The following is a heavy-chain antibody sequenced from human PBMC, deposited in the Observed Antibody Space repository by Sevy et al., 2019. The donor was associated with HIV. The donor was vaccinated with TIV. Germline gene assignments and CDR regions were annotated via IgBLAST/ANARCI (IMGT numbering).Heavy chain of an antibody. CDR1: GYTFTSYG. CDR3: ARELLSSTSSYYYYYGMDV. V-gene: IGHV1-18*01. Sequence: ASVKVSCKASGYTFTSYGISWVRQAPGQGLEWMGWISAYNGNTNNAQKLQGRVTMTTDTSTSTAYMELRSLRSDDTAVYYCARELLSSTSSYYYYYGMDVWGQGTTVTVSS. J-gene: IGHJ6*02. D-gene: IGHD2-2*01. CDR2: ISAYNGNT.